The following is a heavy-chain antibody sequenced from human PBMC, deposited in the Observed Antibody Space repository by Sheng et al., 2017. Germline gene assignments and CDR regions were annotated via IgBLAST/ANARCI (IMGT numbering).Heavy chain of an antibody. J-gene: IGHJ4*02. CDR3: TTQYYDFWSGYQYYFDY. CDR1: GFTFSNAW. D-gene: IGHD3-3*01. CDR2: IKSKTDGGTT. Sequence: EVQLVESGGGLVKPGGSLRLSCAASGFTFSNAWMSWVRQAPGKGLEWVGRIKSKTDGGTTDYAAPVKGRFTISRDDSKNTLYLQMNSLKTXDTAVYYCTTQYYDFWSGYQYYFDYWGQGTLVTVSS. V-gene: IGHV3-15*01.